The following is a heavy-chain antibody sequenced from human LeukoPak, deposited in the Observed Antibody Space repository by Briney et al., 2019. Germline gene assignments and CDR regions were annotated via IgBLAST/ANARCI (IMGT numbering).Heavy chain of an antibody. J-gene: IGHJ4*02. Sequence: SVKVSCKAPGGTFSSYAISWVRQAPGQGLEWMGGIIPIFGTANYAQKFQGRVTITTDESTSTAYMELSSLRSEDTAVYYCARVKQGSSSSPFDYWGQGTLVTVSS. V-gene: IGHV1-69*05. CDR2: IIPIFGTA. CDR3: ARVKQGSSSSPFDY. D-gene: IGHD6-6*01. CDR1: GGTFSSYA.